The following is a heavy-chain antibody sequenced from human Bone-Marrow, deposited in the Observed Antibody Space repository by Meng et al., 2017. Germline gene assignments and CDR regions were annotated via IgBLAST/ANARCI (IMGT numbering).Heavy chain of an antibody. Sequence: GESLKISCKGSGYSFTSYWIGWVRQMPGKGLEWMGIIYPGDSDTRCSPSFQGQVTISADKSISTAYLQWSSLKASDTAMYYCASTITIVRGVRDYYYYGMDVWGQGTTVTVSS. CDR3: ASTITIVRGVRDYYYYGMDV. V-gene: IGHV5-51*01. D-gene: IGHD3-10*01. CDR2: IYPGDSDT. J-gene: IGHJ6*02. CDR1: GYSFTSYW.